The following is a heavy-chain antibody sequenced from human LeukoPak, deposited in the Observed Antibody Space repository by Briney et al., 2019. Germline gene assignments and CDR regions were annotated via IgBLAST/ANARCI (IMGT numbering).Heavy chain of an antibody. J-gene: IGHJ4*02. CDR2: ISCSGGST. D-gene: IGHD2-2*01. CDR3: AKVRIVVVPAADYFDY. Sequence: GGSLRLSCAASGFTFSSYAMSWVRQAPGKGLEWVSAISCSGGSTYYEDSVKGRFTISRDNSKNTLYLQMNSLRAEDTAVYYCAKVRIVVVPAADYFDYWGQGTLVTVSS. CDR1: GFTFSSYA. V-gene: IGHV3-23*01.